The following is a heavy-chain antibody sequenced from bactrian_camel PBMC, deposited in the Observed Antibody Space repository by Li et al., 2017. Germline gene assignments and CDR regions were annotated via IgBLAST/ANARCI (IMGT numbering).Heavy chain of an antibody. D-gene: IGHD1*01. CDR3: ATGKARSGLTDINFLLTSWRWHY. CDR2: IYTGDGIT. J-gene: IGHJ4*01. Sequence: HVQLVESGGGSVQAGGSLTLSCAASGFTYSSYCMAWFRQPPGKEREGVAVIYTGDGITDYADSVKGRFTISQDNFKGTMFLEMDSLKPEDTAMYYCATGKARSGLTDINFLLTSWRWHYWGQGTQVTVS. CDR1: GFTYSSYC. V-gene: IGHV3S1*01.